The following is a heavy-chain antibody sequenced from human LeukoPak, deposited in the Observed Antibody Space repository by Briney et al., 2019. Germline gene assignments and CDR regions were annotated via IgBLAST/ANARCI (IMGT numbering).Heavy chain of an antibody. CDR2: IIPILGIA. CDR1: GGTFSSYA. Sequence: GASVKVSCKASGGTFSSYAISWVRQAPGQGLEWMGRIIPILGIANYAQKFQGRVTITADKSTSTAYMELSSLRSEDTAVYYCARGDTQTYYDFWSGYSSWFDPWGQGTLVTVSS. V-gene: IGHV1-69*04. J-gene: IGHJ5*02. D-gene: IGHD3-3*01. CDR3: ARGDTQTYYDFWSGYSSWFDP.